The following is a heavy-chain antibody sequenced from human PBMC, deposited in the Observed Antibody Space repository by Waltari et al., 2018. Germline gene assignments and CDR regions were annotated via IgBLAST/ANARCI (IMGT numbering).Heavy chain of an antibody. J-gene: IGHJ4*02. CDR3: NRQGTLGSTRADY. CDR2: IRGKANNYAT. V-gene: IGHV3-73*01. Sequence: WVREAPGKGLEWVGRIRGKANNYATTHAASLEGRFIISRDDSKNTVYLQMNSLKREDTAVYYCNRQGTLGSTRADYWGQGTLVTVSS. D-gene: IGHD2-15*01.